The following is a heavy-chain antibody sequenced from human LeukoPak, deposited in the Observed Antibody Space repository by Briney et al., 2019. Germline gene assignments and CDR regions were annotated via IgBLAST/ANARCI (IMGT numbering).Heavy chain of an antibody. CDR2: INHSGST. CDR1: GGSFSGYY. CDR3: ARRGYGSGSYLFDY. V-gene: IGHV4-34*01. Sequence: SETLSLTCAVYGGSFSGYYWSWIRQPPGKGLEWIGEINHSGSTNYNPSLKSRVTISVDTSKNQFSLKLSSVTAADTAVYYCARRGYGSGSYLFDYWGQGTLVTVSS. J-gene: IGHJ4*02. D-gene: IGHD3-10*01.